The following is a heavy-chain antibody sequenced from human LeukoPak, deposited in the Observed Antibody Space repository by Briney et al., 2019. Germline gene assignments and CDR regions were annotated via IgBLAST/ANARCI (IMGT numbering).Heavy chain of an antibody. V-gene: IGHV1-69*05. J-gene: IGHJ5*02. CDR2: LIPIFGST. Sequence: SVKVSCKASGGTFNNYAISWVRQAPGQGLEWMGVLIPIFGSTNYAQRFQGRLTIITDESMSTAYMELSSLRSEDTAVYYCARSGHASISTWFDPWGQGTLVTVSS. CDR1: GGTFNNYA. D-gene: IGHD5-12*01. CDR3: ARSGHASISTWFDP.